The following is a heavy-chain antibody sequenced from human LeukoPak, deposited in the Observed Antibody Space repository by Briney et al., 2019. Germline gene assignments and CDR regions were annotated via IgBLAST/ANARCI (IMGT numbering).Heavy chain of an antibody. CDR3: ASTRHSSSWDNWFDP. Sequence: GASVKVSCKASGYTFTGYYMHWVRQAPGQGLEWMGWINPNSGGTNYAQKFQGRVTMTRDTSISTAYMELSRLRSDDTAVYYCASTRHSSSWDNWFDPWGQGTLVTVSS. CDR1: GYTFTGYY. J-gene: IGHJ5*02. V-gene: IGHV1-2*02. CDR2: INPNSGGT. D-gene: IGHD6-13*01.